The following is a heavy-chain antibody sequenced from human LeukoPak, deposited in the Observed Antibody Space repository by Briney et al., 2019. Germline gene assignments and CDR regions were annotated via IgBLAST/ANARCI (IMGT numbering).Heavy chain of an antibody. CDR1: GFIFDTYG. CDR3: AKEKAIATINYGLDV. CDR2: IAYDGSNK. D-gene: IGHD1-1*01. Sequence: PGRSLRLCCAASGFIFDTYGMLWVRQAAGKGLEWVAVIAYDGSNKVYAGSVKGRFTISRDNSKNTLYLQMNSLRGEDTAVYYCAKEKAIATINYGLDVWGQGTTVTVSS. V-gene: IGHV3-30*18. J-gene: IGHJ6*02.